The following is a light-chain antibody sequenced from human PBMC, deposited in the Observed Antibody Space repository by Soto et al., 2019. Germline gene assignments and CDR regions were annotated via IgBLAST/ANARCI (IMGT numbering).Light chain of an antibody. Sequence: QSVLTQPPSMSAAPGQKVTISCSGSTSNIGSNYVSWYQQLPGTAPQLLIYDNDKRPSGIPDRFSGSKSGTSATLGITGLQTGDEADYYCGSHDNSLYVRLFGGGTKLTVL. CDR1: TSNIGSNY. J-gene: IGLJ2*01. V-gene: IGLV1-51*01. CDR3: GSHDNSLYVRL. CDR2: DND.